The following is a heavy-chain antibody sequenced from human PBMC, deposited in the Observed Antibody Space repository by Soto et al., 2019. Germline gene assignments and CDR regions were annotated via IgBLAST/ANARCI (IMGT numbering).Heavy chain of an antibody. Sequence: PSETLSLTCTVSGGSISSYYWSWIRQPPGKGLGWIGYIYYSGSTNYNPSLKSRVTISVDTSKNQFSLKLSSVTAADTAVYYCARALGYCSSTSCAGGYYGMDVWGQGTTVTVSS. CDR1: GGSISSYY. CDR2: IYYSGST. J-gene: IGHJ6*02. D-gene: IGHD2-2*01. V-gene: IGHV4-59*01. CDR3: ARALGYCSSTSCAGGYYGMDV.